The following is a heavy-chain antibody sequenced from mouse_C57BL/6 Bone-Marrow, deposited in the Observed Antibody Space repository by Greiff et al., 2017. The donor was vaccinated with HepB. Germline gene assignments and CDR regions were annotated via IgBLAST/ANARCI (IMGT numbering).Heavy chain of an antibody. CDR2: IYPGSGST. D-gene: IGHD1-1*01. J-gene: IGHJ3*01. Sequence: QVQLQQPGAEFVKPGASVKMSCKASGYTFTSYWITWVKQRPGQGLEWIGYIYPGSGSTNYNEKFKSKATLTVDTSSNTAYLQLSSLTSEDSAVYYCARLGTTGRFAYWGQGTLVTVSA. V-gene: IGHV1-55*01. CDR3: ARLGTTGRFAY. CDR1: GYTFTSYW.